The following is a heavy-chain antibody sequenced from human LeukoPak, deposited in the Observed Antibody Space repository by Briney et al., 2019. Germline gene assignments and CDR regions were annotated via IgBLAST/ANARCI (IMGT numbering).Heavy chain of an antibody. J-gene: IGHJ3*02. V-gene: IGHV3-21*04. CDR2: ISSGSSHI. CDR3: VRGGAGATASDVFDI. Sequence: GSLRLSYAASRFTFSSYSINWVRQAPGKGLEWVSSISSGSSHIFYEDSVKGRFTISRDNAKNSLFLQMNSLRVEDTAIYYCVRGGAGATASDVFDIWGQGTMVTVSS. CDR1: RFTFSSYS. D-gene: IGHD5-12*01.